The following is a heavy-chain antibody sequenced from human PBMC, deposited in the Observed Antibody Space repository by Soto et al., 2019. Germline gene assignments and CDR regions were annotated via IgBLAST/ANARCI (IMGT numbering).Heavy chain of an antibody. CDR2: IKQDGSEK. CDR1: GFTFSSYW. V-gene: IGHV3-7*05. CDR3: ARVGIRDSQWLYYYGMDV. Sequence: PGGSLRLSCAASGFTFSSYWMSWVRQAPGKGLEWVANIKQDGSEKYYVDSVKGRFTISRDNAKNSLYLQMNSLRAEDTAVYYCARVGIRDSQWLYYYGMDVWGQGTTVTVSS. D-gene: IGHD3-22*01. J-gene: IGHJ6*02.